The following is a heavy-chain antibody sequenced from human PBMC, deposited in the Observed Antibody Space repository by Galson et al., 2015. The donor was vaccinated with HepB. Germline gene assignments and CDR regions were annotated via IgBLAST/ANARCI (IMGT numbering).Heavy chain of an antibody. Sequence: SVKVSCKASGYTFTSYGISWVRQAPGQGLEWMGWVSAYNGNTNYAQKLQGRVTMTTDTSTSTAYMELRSLRSDDTAVYYCASSSPGGHYFDYWGQGTLVTVSS. CDR3: ASSSPGGHYFDY. V-gene: IGHV1-18*04. CDR2: VSAYNGNT. J-gene: IGHJ4*02. CDR1: GYTFTSYG. D-gene: IGHD3-16*01.